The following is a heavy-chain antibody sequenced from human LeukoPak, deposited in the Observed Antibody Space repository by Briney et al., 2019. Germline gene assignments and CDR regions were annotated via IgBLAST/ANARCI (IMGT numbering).Heavy chain of an antibody. CDR3: ARDGVLRYFDWTY. CDR2: IKQDGSEK. CDR1: GFTFSSYW. Sequence: GGSLRLSCAASGFTFSSYWMSWVRQAPGKGLEWVANIKQDGSEKYYVDSVKGRITISRDNAKNSLYLQMNSLRAEDTAVYYCARDGVLRYFDWTYWGQGTLVTVSS. D-gene: IGHD3-9*01. V-gene: IGHV3-7*01. J-gene: IGHJ4*02.